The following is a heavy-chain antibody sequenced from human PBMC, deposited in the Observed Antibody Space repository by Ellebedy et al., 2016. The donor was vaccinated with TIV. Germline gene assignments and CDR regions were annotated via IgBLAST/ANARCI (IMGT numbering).Heavy chain of an antibody. CDR1: GFTSSTYW. Sequence: PGGSLRLSCATSGFTSSTYWMSWVRQTPGKGLEWVANIKQDGSERYYVDSVKGRFTISRDSAKSSLYLQMNSLRAEDTAVYFCTRGKARTGYQYGMDLWGQGTTVAVSS. CDR3: TRGKARTGYQYGMDL. V-gene: IGHV3-7*05. D-gene: IGHD6-13*01. CDR2: IKQDGSER. J-gene: IGHJ6*02.